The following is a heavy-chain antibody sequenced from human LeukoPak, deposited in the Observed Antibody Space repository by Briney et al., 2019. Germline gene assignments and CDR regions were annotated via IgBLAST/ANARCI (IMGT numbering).Heavy chain of an antibody. D-gene: IGHD2-2*01. CDR2: IYYSGST. CDR3: ARDSVVVVPSLGLDP. CDR1: GGSISRHY. Sequence: SETLSLTCTVSGGSISRHYWSWIRQPPGKGLEWIGSIYYSGSTYDNPSLKSRLTMSVDPSKNQFFLNLSSVTAADTAVYYCARDSVVVVPSLGLDPWGQGTLVTVSS. V-gene: IGHV4-59*11. J-gene: IGHJ5*02.